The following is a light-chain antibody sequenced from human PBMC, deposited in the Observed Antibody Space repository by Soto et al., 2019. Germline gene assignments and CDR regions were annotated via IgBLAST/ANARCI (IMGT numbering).Light chain of an antibody. CDR3: QQYNSYWT. J-gene: IGKJ1*01. V-gene: IGKV1-5*03. CDR1: QSISSW. CDR2: KAS. Sequence: DIQMTQSPSTLSASVGDRVTITCRASQSISSWLAWYQQKPGKAPKLLIYKASTLESGVPSRLRGSGSGTEFTLTISSLQPDDCATYYCQQYNSYWTFGQGTKVEIK.